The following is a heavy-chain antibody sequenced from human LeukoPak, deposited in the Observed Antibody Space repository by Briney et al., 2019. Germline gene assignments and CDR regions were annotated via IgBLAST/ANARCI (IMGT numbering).Heavy chain of an antibody. CDR2: ISAYNGNT. J-gene: IGHJ4*02. Sequence: ASVKVSCKASGYTFTSYGISWVRQTPGQGLEWMGWISAYNGNTNYAQKLQGRVTMTTDTSTSTAYMELRSLRSDDTAVYYCARAYCSGGSCYPDSFDYWGQGTLVTVSS. CDR1: GYTFTSYG. CDR3: ARAYCSGGSCYPDSFDY. V-gene: IGHV1-18*01. D-gene: IGHD2-15*01.